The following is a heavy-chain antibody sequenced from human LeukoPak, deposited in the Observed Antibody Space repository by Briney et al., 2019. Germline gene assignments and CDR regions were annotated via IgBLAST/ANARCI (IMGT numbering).Heavy chain of an antibody. Sequence: SETLSLTCTVSGGSISSSSYSWGWIRQPPGKGLEWIGSIYYSGSTYYNPSLKSRVTISVDTSKNQFSLKLSSVTAADTAVYYCARQGDFWSGYLGYWGQGTLVTVSS. J-gene: IGHJ4*02. CDR3: ARQGDFWSGYLGY. CDR2: IYYSGST. CDR1: GGSISSSSYS. V-gene: IGHV4-39*01. D-gene: IGHD3-3*01.